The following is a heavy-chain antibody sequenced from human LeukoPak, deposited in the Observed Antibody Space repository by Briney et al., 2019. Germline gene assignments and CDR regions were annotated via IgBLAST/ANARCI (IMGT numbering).Heavy chain of an antibody. CDR2: INPNSGGT. V-gene: IGHV1-2*02. CDR1: GYTFTGYY. J-gene: IGHJ6*03. Sequence: ASVKVSCKASGYTFTGYYMHWVRQVPGQGLEWMGWINPNSGGTKYAQKFQGRVTMTRDTSISTAYMELSRLRSDDTAVYYCARGGLQTWYYYMDVWGKGTTVTVSS. CDR3: ARGGLQTWYYYMDV.